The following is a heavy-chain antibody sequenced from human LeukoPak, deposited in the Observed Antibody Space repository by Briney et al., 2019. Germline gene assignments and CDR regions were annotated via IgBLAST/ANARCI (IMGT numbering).Heavy chain of an antibody. D-gene: IGHD3-22*01. CDR2: ISAYNGNT. Sequence: VSVKVSCKASGYTFTSYGISWVRQAPGQGLEWMGWISAYNGNTNYAQKLQGRVTMTTDTSTSTAYMELRSLRSDDTAVYYCARGAYDSSGYYYSFVGENDYWGQGTLVTVSS. J-gene: IGHJ4*02. V-gene: IGHV1-18*04. CDR1: GYTFTSYG. CDR3: ARGAYDSSGYYYSFVGENDY.